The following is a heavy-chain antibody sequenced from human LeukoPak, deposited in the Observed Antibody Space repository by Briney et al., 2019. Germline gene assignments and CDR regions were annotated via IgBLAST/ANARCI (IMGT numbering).Heavy chain of an antibody. CDR2: INHSGST. Sequence: KPSETLSLTCAVYGGSFSGYYWSWIRQPPGKGLEWIGEINHSGSTNYNPSLKSRVTISVETSKNQFSLKLSSVTAADTAVYYCASSIVVVVADAFDIWGQGTMVTVSS. J-gene: IGHJ3*02. V-gene: IGHV4-34*01. CDR3: ASSIVVVVADAFDI. CDR1: GGSFSGYY. D-gene: IGHD2-15*01.